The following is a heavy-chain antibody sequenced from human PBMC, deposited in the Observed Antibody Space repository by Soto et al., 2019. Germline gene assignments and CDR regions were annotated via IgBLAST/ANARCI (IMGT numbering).Heavy chain of an antibody. Sequence: QVHLVESGGGVVQPGRSLRLSCAASGFSFSFSGMHWVRQAPGKGLEWVAGLWYDGSSENYADSVKGRFTISRHNSKNTLHLQIDSLRVEVTAMYYCARGLAKVAGGAFDIWGQGTMVIVSS. CDR2: LWYDGSSE. V-gene: IGHV3-33*01. CDR3: ARGLAKVAGGAFDI. D-gene: IGHD3-16*01. J-gene: IGHJ3*02. CDR1: GFSFSFSG.